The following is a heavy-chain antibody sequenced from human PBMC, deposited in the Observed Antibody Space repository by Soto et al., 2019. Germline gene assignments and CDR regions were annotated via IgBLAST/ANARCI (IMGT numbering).Heavy chain of an antibody. CDR1: GFTFSSYA. D-gene: IGHD3-3*01. CDR2: ISGSGGST. J-gene: IGHJ4*02. Sequence: GGSLRLSCAASGFTFSSYAMSWVRQAPGKGLEWVSAISGSGGSTYYADSVKGRFTISRDNSKNTLYLQMNSLRAEDTAVYYCAKTNYDFWSGSLGPFDYWGQGTLVTVSS. CDR3: AKTNYDFWSGSLGPFDY. V-gene: IGHV3-23*01.